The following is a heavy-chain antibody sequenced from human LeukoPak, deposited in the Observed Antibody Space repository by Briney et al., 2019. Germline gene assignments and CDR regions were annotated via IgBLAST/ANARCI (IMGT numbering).Heavy chain of an antibody. V-gene: IGHV3-7*05. CDR2: IKQDGSEK. CDR3: AGSGSQAFDI. D-gene: IGHD1-26*01. J-gene: IGHJ3*02. Sequence: QPGGSLRLSCEASGLTFSSYWMSWVRQAPGKGLEWVANIKQDGSEKYYVDSVKGRFTISRDNGKNSLYLEMNSLRAEDTAVYYCAGSGSQAFDIWGQGAMVTVSS. CDR1: GLTFSSYW.